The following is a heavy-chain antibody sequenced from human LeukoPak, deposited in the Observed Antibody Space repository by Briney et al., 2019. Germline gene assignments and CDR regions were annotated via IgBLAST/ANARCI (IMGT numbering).Heavy chain of an antibody. V-gene: IGHV3-23*01. D-gene: IGHD6-6*01. CDR3: ARVGEDSSSYFFDS. CDR2: ISDSGATT. Sequence: GGSLRLSCAASGFRFSYSGMAWVRQAPGEALEWVSSISDSGATTYYGDSVKGRFTISRDNSKDTLNLQMRSLRVEDTGVYFCARVGEDSSSYFFDSWGQGTLVSVSS. J-gene: IGHJ4*02. CDR1: GFRFSYSG.